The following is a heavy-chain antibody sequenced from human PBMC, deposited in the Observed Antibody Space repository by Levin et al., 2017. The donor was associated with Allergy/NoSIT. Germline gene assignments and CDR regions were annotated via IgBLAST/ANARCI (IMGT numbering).Heavy chain of an antibody. D-gene: IGHD3-3*01. CDR2: ISSSGSTI. V-gene: IGHV3-48*03. Sequence: GESLKISCAASGFTFSSYEMNWVRQAPGKGLEWVSYISSSGSTIYYADSVKGRFTISRDNAKNSLYLQMNSLRAEDTAVYYCARQLGNFGSGYNYCDCWGQGTLVTVSS. J-gene: IGHJ4*02. CDR3: ARQLGNFGSGYNYCDC. CDR1: GFTFSSYE.